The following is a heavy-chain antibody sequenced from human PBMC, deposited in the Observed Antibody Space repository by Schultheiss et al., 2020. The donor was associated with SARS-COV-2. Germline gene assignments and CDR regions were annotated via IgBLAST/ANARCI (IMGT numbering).Heavy chain of an antibody. CDR3: AREGGEWVYHWFDP. CDR2: IYHSGST. V-gene: IGHV4-4*02. Sequence: GSLRLSCAASGFTFTKAWMNWVRQAPGKGLEWIGSIYHSGSTYYNPALKSRVTISLDTSKNQFSLKLSSVTAADTAVYYCAREGGEWVYHWFDPWGQGTQVTVSS. D-gene: IGHD3-3*01. CDR1: GFTFTKAW. J-gene: IGHJ5*02.